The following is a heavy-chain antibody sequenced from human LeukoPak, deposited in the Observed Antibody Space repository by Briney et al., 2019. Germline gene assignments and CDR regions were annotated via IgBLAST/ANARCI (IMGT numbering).Heavy chain of an antibody. V-gene: IGHV3-23*01. CDR2: ISGSGGST. D-gene: IGHD4/OR15-4a*01. CDR1: GFTFSSYW. CDR3: AKDCIWCYPRSGPKTASLDY. J-gene: IGHJ4*02. Sequence: PGGSLRLSCAASGFTFSSYWMHWVRQAPGKGLEWVSAISGSGGSTYYADSVKGRFTISRDNSKNTLYLQMNSLRAEDTAVYYCAKDCIWCYPRSGPKTASLDYWGQGTLVTVSS.